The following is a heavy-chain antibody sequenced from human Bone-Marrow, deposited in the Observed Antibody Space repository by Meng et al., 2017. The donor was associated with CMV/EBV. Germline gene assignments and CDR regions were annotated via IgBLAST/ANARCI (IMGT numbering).Heavy chain of an antibody. V-gene: IGHV1-2*02. CDR3: ARGRSTTVTSPPLDF. CDR1: GYTFTEYY. D-gene: IGHD4-17*01. J-gene: IGHJ4*02. CDR2: INPNIGVT. Sequence: SGYTFTEYYHHWVRQAPGQGLEWMGWINPNIGVTNFAQQFQGRVTMTRDTSITTAYMELSRLMSADTAVYYCARGRSTTVTSPPLDFWGLGTLVTVSS.